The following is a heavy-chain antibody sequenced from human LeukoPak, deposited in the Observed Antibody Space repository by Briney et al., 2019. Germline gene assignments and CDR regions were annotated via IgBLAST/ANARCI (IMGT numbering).Heavy chain of an antibody. Sequence: GGSLRLSCAASGFTFSIYGMHWVRLAPGEGMGWVAVISYDGSNKYYADSVKGRFTISRDNSKNTLYLQMNSLRAEDTAVYYCAKDSSRLYYFDYWGQGTLVTVSS. V-gene: IGHV3-30*18. CDR2: ISYDGSNK. CDR1: GFTFSIYG. D-gene: IGHD6-13*01. CDR3: AKDSSRLYYFDY. J-gene: IGHJ4*02.